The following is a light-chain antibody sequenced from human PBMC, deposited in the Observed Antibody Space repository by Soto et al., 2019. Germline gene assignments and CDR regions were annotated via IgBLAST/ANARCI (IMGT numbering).Light chain of an antibody. Sequence: QSSLTQPPSVSGSPGQSTTISCTGTSSDVGGYNYVSWYQQHPGKAPKLMIYGVSNRPSGVSNRFSGSKSGNTASLTISGLQAEDEADYYCSSYTRSSTYVYVFGTGTKGTVL. CDR2: GVS. V-gene: IGLV2-14*01. CDR1: SSDVGGYNY. CDR3: SSYTRSSTYVYV. J-gene: IGLJ1*01.